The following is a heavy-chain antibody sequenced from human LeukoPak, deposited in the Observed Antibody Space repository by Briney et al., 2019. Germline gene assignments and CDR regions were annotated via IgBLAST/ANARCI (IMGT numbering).Heavy chain of an antibody. V-gene: IGHV4-39*01. J-gene: IGHJ4*02. CDR3: ARRGGQYDYSIDY. CDR1: GGSISSSSYY. Sequence: SETLSLTCTVSGGSISSSSYYWGWTRQPPGKGLEWIGSFYYSGSTYYNPSLKSRVTISVDTSKNQFSLKLSSVTAADTAVYYCARRGGQYDYSIDYWGQGTLVTVSS. CDR2: FYYSGST. D-gene: IGHD4-11*01.